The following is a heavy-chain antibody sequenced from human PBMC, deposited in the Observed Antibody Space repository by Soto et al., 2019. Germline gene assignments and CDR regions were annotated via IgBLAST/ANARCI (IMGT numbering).Heavy chain of an antibody. CDR3: ARPERITFGGVIA. CDR2: INPNSGGT. J-gene: IGHJ5*02. D-gene: IGHD3-16*02. Sequence: GASVKVSCKASGYTFTGYYMHWVRQAPGQGLEWMGWINPNSGGTNYAQKFQGRVTITRDTSISTAYMELSRLRSDDTAVYYCARPERITFGGVIAWGQGTLVTVSS. CDR1: GYTFTGYY. V-gene: IGHV1-2*02.